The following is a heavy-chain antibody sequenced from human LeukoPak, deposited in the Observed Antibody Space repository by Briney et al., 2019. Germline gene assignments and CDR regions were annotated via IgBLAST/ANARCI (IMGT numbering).Heavy chain of an antibody. CDR1: GDSISSHY. V-gene: IGHV4-4*07. D-gene: IGHD4-17*01. J-gene: IGHJ4*02. CDR3: AREAPTMTRGLDC. CDR2: IYASGST. Sequence: SETLSLTCNVSGDSISSHYWSWIRQPAGKGLEWIGRIYASGSTNYNLSLKSRVTMSVDTSKNQFSLKLTSVTAADTAVYYCAREAPTMTRGLDCWGQGTLVTVSS.